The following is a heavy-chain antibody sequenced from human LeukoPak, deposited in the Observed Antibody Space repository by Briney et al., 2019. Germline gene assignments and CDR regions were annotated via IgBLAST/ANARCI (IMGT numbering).Heavy chain of an antibody. CDR2: IYYSGST. CDR1: GGSISSSNYY. V-gene: IGHV4-39*07. CDR3: ARVGCSGGSCSTEDDAFDI. D-gene: IGHD2-15*01. J-gene: IGHJ3*02. Sequence: SETLSLTCTVSGGSISSSNYYWGWIRQPPGKGLEWIGSIYYSGSTYYNPSLKSRVTISVDTSKNQFSLKLSSVTAADTAVYYCARVGCSGGSCSTEDDAFDIWGQRTMVTVSS.